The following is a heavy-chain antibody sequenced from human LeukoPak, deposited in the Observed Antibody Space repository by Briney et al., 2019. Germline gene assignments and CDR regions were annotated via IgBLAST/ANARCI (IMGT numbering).Heavy chain of an antibody. CDR2: ISYDGSNK. Sequence: GGSLRLSCAASGFTFSSYAMHWVRQALGKGLEWVAVISYDGSNKYYADSVKGRFTISRDNSKNTLYLQMNSLRAEDTAVYYCAKSRLGTGSFYYYYYGMDVWGQGTTVTVSS. D-gene: IGHD3-9*01. V-gene: IGHV3-30-3*01. CDR1: GFTFSSYA. CDR3: AKSRLGTGSFYYYYYGMDV. J-gene: IGHJ6*02.